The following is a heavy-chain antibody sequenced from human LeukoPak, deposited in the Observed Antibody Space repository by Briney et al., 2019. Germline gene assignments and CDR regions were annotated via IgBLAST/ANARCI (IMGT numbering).Heavy chain of an antibody. Sequence: LAGGSLRLSCAASGFTFHDFAMHWVRQAPGKGLEWVSVITDDGQTTYYADSVKGRFTISRDNSRNRLYLQMNNLRAEDTAVYYCATDAPRSYWGQGTLVTVSS. CDR3: ATDAPRSY. CDR2: ITDDGQTT. V-gene: IGHV3-23*01. CDR1: GFTFHDFA. J-gene: IGHJ4*02.